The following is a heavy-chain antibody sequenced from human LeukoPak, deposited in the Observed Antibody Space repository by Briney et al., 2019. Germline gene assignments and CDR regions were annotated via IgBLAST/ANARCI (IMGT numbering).Heavy chain of an antibody. D-gene: IGHD3-10*01. CDR2: IDSTSGYI. V-gene: IGHV3-21*01. J-gene: IGHJ4*02. CDR3: ARDTSGSYPITYFDS. CDR1: GVTFSSDS. Sequence: GGSLRLSCVASGVTFSSDSMNWVRQAPGKGMEWVSYIDSTSGYIYYADSVKGRFTISRDNAKNSLYLQMNSLSAEDTAVYYCARDTSGSYPITYFDSWGQGALVTVSS.